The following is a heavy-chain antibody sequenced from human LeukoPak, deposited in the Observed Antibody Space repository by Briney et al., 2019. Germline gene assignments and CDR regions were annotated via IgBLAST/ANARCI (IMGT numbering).Heavy chain of an antibody. J-gene: IGHJ6*03. Sequence: SETLSLTCTVSGGSISSYYWSWIRQPAGKGLEWIGRIYTSGSTNYNPSLKSRVTITVDTSKNQFSLKLSSVTAADTAVYYCARAPGDKISRFYHMDVWGKGTTVTVSS. V-gene: IGHV4-4*07. CDR2: IYTSGST. CDR3: ARAPGDKISRFYHMDV. CDR1: GGSISSYY. D-gene: IGHD2-21*01.